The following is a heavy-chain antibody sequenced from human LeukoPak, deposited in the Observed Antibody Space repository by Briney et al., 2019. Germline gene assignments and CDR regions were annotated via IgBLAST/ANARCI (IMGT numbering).Heavy chain of an antibody. J-gene: IGHJ3*02. D-gene: IGHD6-25*01. V-gene: IGHV5-51*01. Sequence: GESLKISCKGSGYSFTSYWIGWVRQMPGKGLEWMGIIYPGDSDTRYSPSFQGQVTISADKSISTAYLQWSSLKASDTAMYCCARGVNIAALPDAFDIWGQGTMVTVSS. CDR2: IYPGDSDT. CDR3: ARGVNIAALPDAFDI. CDR1: GYSFTSYW.